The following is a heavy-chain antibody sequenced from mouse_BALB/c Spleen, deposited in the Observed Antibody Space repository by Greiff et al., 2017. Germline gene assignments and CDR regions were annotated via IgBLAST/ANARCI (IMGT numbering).Heavy chain of an antibody. CDR1: GYTFSSYW. Sequence: QVQLQQSGAELMKPGASVKISCKATGYTFSSYWIEWVKQRPGHGLEWIGEILPGSGSTNYNEKFKGKATFTADTSSNTAYMQLSSLTSEDSAVYYCARRNYRYDEDYWGQGTTLTVSS. CDR3: ARRNYRYDEDY. V-gene: IGHV1-9*01. D-gene: IGHD2-14*01. J-gene: IGHJ2*01. CDR2: ILPGSGST.